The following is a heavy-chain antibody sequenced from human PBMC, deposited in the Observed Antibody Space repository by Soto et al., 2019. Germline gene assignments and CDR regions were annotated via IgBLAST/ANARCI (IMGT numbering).Heavy chain of an antibody. Sequence: QVTLKESGPVLVKPTETLTLTCTVSGFSLSNARMGVSWIRQPPGKALEWLAHIFSNDEKSYSTSLKSRLTISKDTSKSQVVLTMTNMDPVDTATYYCARIPTRGGYCGGGSCYYYGMDVWGQGTTVTVSS. V-gene: IGHV2-26*01. CDR1: GFSLSNARMG. J-gene: IGHJ6*02. CDR2: IFSNDEK. D-gene: IGHD2-15*01. CDR3: ARIPTRGGYCGGGSCYYYGMDV.